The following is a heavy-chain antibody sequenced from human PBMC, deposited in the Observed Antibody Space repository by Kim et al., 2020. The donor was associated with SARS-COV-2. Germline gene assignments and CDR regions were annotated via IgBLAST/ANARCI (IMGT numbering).Heavy chain of an antibody. J-gene: IGHJ4*02. CDR3: ASYLDGYYFDY. CDR2: T. V-gene: IGHV4-59*01. Sequence: THYNPSLKIRVTISVGTSKNQLSLKLSSVTAADTAVYYCASYLDGYYFDYWGQGTLVTVSS.